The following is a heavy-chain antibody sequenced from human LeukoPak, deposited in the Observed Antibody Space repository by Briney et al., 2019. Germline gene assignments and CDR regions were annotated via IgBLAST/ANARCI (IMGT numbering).Heavy chain of an antibody. D-gene: IGHD6-13*01. CDR1: GYTFTSYG. V-gene: IGHV1-18*01. CDR2: ISTYNGNT. Sequence: ASVKVSCKASGYTFTSYGISWVRQAPGQGLEWMGWISTYNGNTRYAQKLQGRGTMTTDTSTSTAYMEQRSLRSDDTAVYYCARELGGGYSSSWDDYWGQGTLVTVSS. CDR3: ARELGGGYSSSWDDY. J-gene: IGHJ4*02.